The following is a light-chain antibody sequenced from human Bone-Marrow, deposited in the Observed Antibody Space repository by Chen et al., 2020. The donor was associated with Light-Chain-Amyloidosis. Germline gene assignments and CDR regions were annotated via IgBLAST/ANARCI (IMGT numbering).Light chain of an antibody. CDR3: MQTLQPLRT. CDR1: QSLMQNNGYNF. Sequence: IVMTQSPLSLAVPPGESASISYTSNQSLMQNNGYNFLDWYLQKPGQSPQLLIYLASDRASGVPDRFSGSGSGKDFTLKITSVEADDVGVYFCMQTLQPLRTFGQGTKLEI. J-gene: IGKJ2*01. V-gene: IGKV2-28*01. CDR2: LAS.